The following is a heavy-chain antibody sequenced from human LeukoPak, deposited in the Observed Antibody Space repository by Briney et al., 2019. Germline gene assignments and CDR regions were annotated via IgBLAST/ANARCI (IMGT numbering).Heavy chain of an antibody. D-gene: IGHD1-26*01. Sequence: SETLSLTCTVSGGSISSYYWSWIRQPPGKGLEWIGYIYYSGSTNYNPSLKSRVIISIDTSKNQFSLKLSSVTAAETAVYYCARVQWGQGASWFDPWGQGTLVTVST. CDR2: IYYSGST. J-gene: IGHJ5*02. CDR1: GGSISSYY. CDR3: ARVQWGQGASWFDP. V-gene: IGHV4-59*12.